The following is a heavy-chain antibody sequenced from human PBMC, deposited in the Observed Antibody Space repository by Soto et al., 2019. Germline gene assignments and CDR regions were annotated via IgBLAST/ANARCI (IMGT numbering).Heavy chain of an antibody. V-gene: IGHV1-3*05. CDR1: GYTFTSYA. CDR3: ARDVGGYDLFDP. D-gene: IGHD5-12*01. CDR2: INAGNGNT. J-gene: IGHJ5*02. Sequence: QVQLVQSGAEEKKPGASVKVSCKASGYTFTSYAMHWVRQAPGQRLEWMGWINAGNGNTKYSQKFQGRVTITRDTSASTAYMELSSLRSEATAVYYCARDVGGYDLFDPWGQGTLVTVSS.